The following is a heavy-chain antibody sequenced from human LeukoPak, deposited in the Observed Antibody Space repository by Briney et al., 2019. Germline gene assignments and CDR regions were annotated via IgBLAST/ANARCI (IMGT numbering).Heavy chain of an antibody. D-gene: IGHD3-10*01. CDR1: GFTFRNHW. CDR3: ASRPSDIFYYGVFDF. V-gene: IGHV3-7*02. Sequence: PGVSLRLSCVGSGFTFRNHWMSWVRQIPGKGLEWVGNINQDGSEVYYLDSVKGRFSISRDNAKNSLYLQLNRLRVEDTAVYYCASRPSDIFYYGVFDFWGQGSLVTVSS. J-gene: IGHJ4*02. CDR2: INQDGSEV.